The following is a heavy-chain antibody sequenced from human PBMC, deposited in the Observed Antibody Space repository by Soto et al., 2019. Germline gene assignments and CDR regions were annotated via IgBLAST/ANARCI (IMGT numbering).Heavy chain of an antibody. CDR2: INPNSGGT. J-gene: IGHJ5*02. V-gene: IGHV1-2*02. Sequence: QVQLVQSGAEVKEPGASVKVSCKASGYTFTGYYMHWVRQAPGQGLEWMGWINPNSGGTNYAQKFQGRVTMTRDTSISTAYMELSRLRSDDTAVYYCARDEGYCSSTSCPGHWFDPWGQGTLVTVSS. D-gene: IGHD2-2*01. CDR1: GYTFTGYY. CDR3: ARDEGYCSSTSCPGHWFDP.